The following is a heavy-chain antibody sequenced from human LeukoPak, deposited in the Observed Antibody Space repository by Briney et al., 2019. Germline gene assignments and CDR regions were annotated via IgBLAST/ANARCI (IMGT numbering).Heavy chain of an antibody. V-gene: IGHV4-59*01. CDR1: GGSISSYS. Sequence: SETLSLTCTVSGGSISSYSWSWIRQPPGKRLEWIGYVYYSGSTNYNPSLKSRVTISVDTSKNQFSLKLSSVTAADTAVYYCARDSFGLYSSSSGNAFDIWGQGTMVTVSS. D-gene: IGHD6-6*01. CDR3: ARDSFGLYSSSSGNAFDI. J-gene: IGHJ3*02. CDR2: VYYSGST.